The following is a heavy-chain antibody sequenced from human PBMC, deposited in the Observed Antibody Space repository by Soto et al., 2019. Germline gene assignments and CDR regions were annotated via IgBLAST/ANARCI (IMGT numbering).Heavy chain of an antibody. CDR1: GFPLSTSGMR. D-gene: IGHD3-22*01. V-gene: IGHV2-70*04. CDR3: ARMYLARFYDSSGYYDPDAFDI. CDR2: IDWDDDK. Sequence: SGPTLVNPTQTLTLTCTFSGFPLSTSGMRVSWIRQPPGKALEWLARIDWDDDKFYSTSLKTRLTISKDTSKNQVVLTMTNMDPVDTATYYCARMYLARFYDSSGYYDPDAFDIWGQGTMVTVSS. J-gene: IGHJ3*02.